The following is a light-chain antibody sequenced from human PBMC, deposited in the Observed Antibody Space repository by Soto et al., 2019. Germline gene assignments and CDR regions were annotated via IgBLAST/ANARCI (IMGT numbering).Light chain of an antibody. J-gene: IGKJ1*01. Sequence: ELVLTQSPGTLSLSPGERATLACRASQSVSSSYLAWYQKKPGQAPRRLIYGASIRATGIPDRFSGSGSGTDFTLTISRLETEDFAVYYCQQYGSSPPTFGQGTKVEIK. V-gene: IGKV3-20*01. CDR1: QSVSSSY. CDR2: GAS. CDR3: QQYGSSPPT.